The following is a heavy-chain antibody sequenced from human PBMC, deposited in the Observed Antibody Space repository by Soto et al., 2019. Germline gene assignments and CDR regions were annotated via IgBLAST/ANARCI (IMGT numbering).Heavy chain of an antibody. CDR2: ISWNSGSI. CDR3: AKERQGEHSGWSRYYYYYYYMDV. Sequence: EVQLVESGGGLVQTVRSLRLSCAASGFTFDDYAMHWVRQAPGKGLEWVSGISWNSGSIGYADSVQGRFTIYRDNAKNSLYLQMNSLRAEDAALYYRAKERQGEHSGWSRYYYYYYYMDVWGKGTTVTVSS. J-gene: IGHJ6*03. D-gene: IGHD6-19*01. V-gene: IGHV3-9*01. CDR1: GFTFDDYA.